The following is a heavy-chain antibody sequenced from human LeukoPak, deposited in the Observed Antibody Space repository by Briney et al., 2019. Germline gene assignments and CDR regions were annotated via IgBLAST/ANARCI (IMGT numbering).Heavy chain of an antibody. Sequence: GASVKVSCKASGYTFTSYGISWVRQAPGQGLEWMGWISAYNGNTNYAQKLQGRVTMTSDTSTSTAYMELRSLRSDDTAVYYCVRDSRVGATRGDAFDIWGQGTMVTVTS. V-gene: IGHV1-18*01. CDR1: GYTFTSYG. D-gene: IGHD1-26*01. J-gene: IGHJ3*02. CDR3: VRDSRVGATRGDAFDI. CDR2: ISAYNGNT.